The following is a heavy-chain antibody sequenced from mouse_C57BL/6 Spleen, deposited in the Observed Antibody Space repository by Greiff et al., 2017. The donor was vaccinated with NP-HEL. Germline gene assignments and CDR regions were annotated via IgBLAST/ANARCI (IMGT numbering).Heavy chain of an antibody. CDR3: ARYLVRNYFDY. CDR1: GYTFTSYG. Sequence: QVQLQQSGAELARPGASVKLSCKASGYTFTSYGISWVKQRTGQGLEWIGEIYPRSGNTYYNEKFKGKATLTADKSSSTAYMELRSLKSEDSAVYFCARYLVRNYFDYWGQGTTLTVSS. V-gene: IGHV1-81*01. D-gene: IGHD2-10*02. CDR2: IYPRSGNT. J-gene: IGHJ2*01.